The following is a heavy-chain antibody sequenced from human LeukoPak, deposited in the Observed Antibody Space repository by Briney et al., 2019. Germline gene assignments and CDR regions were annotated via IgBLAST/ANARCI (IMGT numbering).Heavy chain of an antibody. CDR2: INPNSGGT. CDR3: ARSIAAAGTQDY. V-gene: IGHV1-2*02. Sequence: ASVKVSCKDSGYTFTGYYMHWVRRAPGQGLEWMGWINPNSGGTNYAQKFQGRVTMTRDTSISTAYMELSRLRSDDTAVYYCARSIAAAGTQDYWGQGTLVTVSS. CDR1: GYTFTGYY. J-gene: IGHJ4*02. D-gene: IGHD6-13*01.